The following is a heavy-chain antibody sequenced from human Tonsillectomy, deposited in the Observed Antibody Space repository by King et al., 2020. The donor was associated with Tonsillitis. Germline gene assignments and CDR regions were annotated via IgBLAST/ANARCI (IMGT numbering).Heavy chain of an antibody. J-gene: IGHJ4*02. CDR1: GGSISSYY. D-gene: IGHD2-15*01. CDR3: ARVDRSGGTCYHFDY. V-gene: IGHV4-59*01. CDR2: IYYSGST. Sequence: VQLQESGPGLVKPSETLSLTCTVSGGSISSYYWSWIRQPPGKGLEWIGYIYYSGSTNYNPSLKSRVTISVDTSKNQFSLKLSSVTAADPAVHYCARVDRSGGTCYHFDYWGQGTLVTVSS.